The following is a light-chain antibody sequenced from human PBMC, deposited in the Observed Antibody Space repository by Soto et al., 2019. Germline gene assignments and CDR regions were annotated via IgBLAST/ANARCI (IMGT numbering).Light chain of an antibody. J-gene: IGKJ4*01. V-gene: IGKV3-20*01. Sequence: EIVLTQSPGTLSLSPGERATLSCRASQSVSSSYLAWYQQKPGQAPRLLIYGASSRATGIPYMFSGSGSGTDFTLTISRLEAEDFAVYYCQQYGRSPLTFGGGTKVEIK. CDR1: QSVSSSY. CDR3: QQYGRSPLT. CDR2: GAS.